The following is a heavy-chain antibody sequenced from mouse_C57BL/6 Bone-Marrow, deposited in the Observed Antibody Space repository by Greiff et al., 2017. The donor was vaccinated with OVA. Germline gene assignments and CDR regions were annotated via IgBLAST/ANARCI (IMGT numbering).Heavy chain of an antibody. CDR1: GYSITSGYY. Sequence: EVQLQESGPGLVKPSQSLSLTCSVTGYSITSGYYWNWIRQFPGNKLEWMGYISYDGSNNYNPSLKNRISITRDTSKNQFFLKLNSVTTEDTATYYCARITTVGGYAMDYWGQGTSVTVSS. V-gene: IGHV3-6*01. D-gene: IGHD1-1*01. CDR2: ISYDGSN. J-gene: IGHJ4*01. CDR3: ARITTVGGYAMDY.